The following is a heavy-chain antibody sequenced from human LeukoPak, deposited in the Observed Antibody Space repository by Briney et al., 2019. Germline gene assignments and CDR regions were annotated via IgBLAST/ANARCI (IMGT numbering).Heavy chain of an antibody. D-gene: IGHD2/OR15-2a*01. Sequence: GGSLRLSCAASGFTFSSYSMNWVRQAPGKGREWVSYISSSSSTIYYADSVKGRFTISRDNAKNSLYLQMNSLRAEDTAVYYCASTWAYDAFDIWGQGTMVTVSS. V-gene: IGHV3-48*01. J-gene: IGHJ3*02. CDR3: ASTWAYDAFDI. CDR2: ISSSSSTI. CDR1: GFTFSSYS.